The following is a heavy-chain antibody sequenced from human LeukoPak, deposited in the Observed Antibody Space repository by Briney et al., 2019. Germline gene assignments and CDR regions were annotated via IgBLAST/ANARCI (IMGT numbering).Heavy chain of an antibody. CDR2: IYHSGST. J-gene: IGHJ4*02. D-gene: IGHD3-22*01. CDR3: ARGGDSSGYYRY. Sequence: PSETLSLTCAVSGGSISSGGYSWSWIRQPPGKGLEWIGYIYHSGSTYYTPSLKSRVTISVDRSKNQFSLKLSSVTAADTAVYYCARGGDSSGYYRYWGQGTLVTVSS. CDR1: GGSISSGGYS. V-gene: IGHV4-30-2*01.